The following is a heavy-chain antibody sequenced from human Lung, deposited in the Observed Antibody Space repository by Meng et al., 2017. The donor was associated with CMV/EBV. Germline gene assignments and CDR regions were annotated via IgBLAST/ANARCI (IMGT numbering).Heavy chain of an antibody. CDR2: ISSSSYI. CDR3: ARGSSSSWYEGSYYFDY. V-gene: IGHV3-21*01. D-gene: IGHD6-13*01. J-gene: IGHJ4*02. CDR1: GFTFSSYS. Sequence: SCAASGFTFSSYSMNWVRQAPGKGLEWVSSISSSSYIYYADSVKGRFTISRDNAKNSLYLQMNSLRAEDTAVYYCARGSSSSWYEGSYYFDYWGQGTXVTVSS.